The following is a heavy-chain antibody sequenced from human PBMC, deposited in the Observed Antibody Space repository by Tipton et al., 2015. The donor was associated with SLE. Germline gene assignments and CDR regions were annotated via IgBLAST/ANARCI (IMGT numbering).Heavy chain of an antibody. CDR1: GFTFSSYS. D-gene: IGHD6-13*01. V-gene: IGHV3-21*01. Sequence: SLRLSCAASGFTFSSYSMNWVRQAPGKGLEWVSSISSSSSYIYYADSVKGRFTISRDNAKNSLYLQMNSLRAEDTAVYYCARVRYGKQQLVGALDYWGQGTLVTVSS. J-gene: IGHJ4*02. CDR2: ISSSSSYI. CDR3: ARVRYGKQQLVGALDY.